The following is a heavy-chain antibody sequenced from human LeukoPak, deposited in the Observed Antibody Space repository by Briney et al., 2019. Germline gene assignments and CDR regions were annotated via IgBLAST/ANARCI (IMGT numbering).Heavy chain of an antibody. CDR3: ARAYYDFWSGLDS. CDR1: GFTFSSYA. CDR2: ISYDGINK. V-gene: IGHV3-30-3*01. D-gene: IGHD3-3*01. J-gene: IGHJ4*02. Sequence: PGRSLRLSCAASGFTFSSYAMHWVRQAPGKGLEWVAVISYDGINKYYADSVKGRFTISRDNSKNTLYLQMNGLRAEDTAVYYCARAYYDFWSGLDSWGQGTLVTVSS.